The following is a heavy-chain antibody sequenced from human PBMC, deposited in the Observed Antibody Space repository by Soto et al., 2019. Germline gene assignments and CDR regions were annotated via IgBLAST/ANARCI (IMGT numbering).Heavy chain of an antibody. CDR2: IRSNMAYI. J-gene: IGHJ5*02. D-gene: IGHD6-25*01. Sequence: GGSLCLSCAASGFTFRSLSMKWVRQAPGKGLGWVSAIRSNMAYIYYTDALRGSFTIAGDTTTNSLHLQMSSLRAEDTAVYYCTRDASLDISARGSFDPWGPGTLVTVSS. V-gene: IGHV3-21*01. CDR1: GFTFRSLS. CDR3: TRDASLDISARGSFDP.